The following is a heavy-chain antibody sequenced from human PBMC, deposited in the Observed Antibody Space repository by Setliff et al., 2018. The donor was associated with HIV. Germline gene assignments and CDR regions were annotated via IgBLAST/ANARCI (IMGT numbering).Heavy chain of an antibody. CDR1: GYPFNNYY. CDR2: INPSDNRT. CDR3: ARSQINLVRGVVHYFDY. J-gene: IGHJ4*02. Sequence: GASVKVSCKASGYPFNNYYMHWVRQAPGQGLEWMGIINPSDNRTYYAQKFQGRGTISRDTSASTANMELSSLRSEEIAVYYCARSQINLVRGVVHYFDYWGQGTLVTVSS. V-gene: IGHV1-46*02. D-gene: IGHD3-10*01.